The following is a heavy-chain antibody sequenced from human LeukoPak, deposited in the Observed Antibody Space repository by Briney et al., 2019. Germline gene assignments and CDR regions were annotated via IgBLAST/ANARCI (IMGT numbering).Heavy chain of an antibody. J-gene: IGHJ3*02. V-gene: IGHV3-7*03. Sequence: PGGSLRLSCAASGFTCSRYWMSWVRQAPGKGLEWVANISQDGSEKYYVDSVKGRFTISRDNAKNSLYLQMNSLRAEDTAVYYCARENPRAFDIWGQGTMVTVSS. CDR2: ISQDGSEK. CDR3: ARENPRAFDI. CDR1: GFTCSRYW.